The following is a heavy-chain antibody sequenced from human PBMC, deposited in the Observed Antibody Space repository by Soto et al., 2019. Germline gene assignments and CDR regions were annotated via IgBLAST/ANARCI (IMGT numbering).Heavy chain of an antibody. J-gene: IGHJ4*02. Sequence: EVQLAESGGGLVQPGGSLRLSCAASGFTFSPYEMNWIRQAPGKGLEWISYIHGSGSPIFYADSVKGRFTISRDNAKNSLFLQMNSLRVEDTAIYYCATKIFGTTYCGNWGQGNLVTVSS. CDR1: GFTFSPYE. V-gene: IGHV3-48*03. D-gene: IGHD2-8*02. CDR2: IHGSGSPI. CDR3: ATKIFGTTYCGN.